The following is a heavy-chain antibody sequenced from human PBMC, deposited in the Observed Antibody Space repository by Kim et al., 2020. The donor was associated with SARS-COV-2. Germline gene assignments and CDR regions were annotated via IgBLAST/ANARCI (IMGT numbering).Heavy chain of an antibody. CDR2: INTNTGNP. V-gene: IGHV7-4-1*02. J-gene: IGHJ5*02. CDR1: GYTFTSYA. D-gene: IGHD4-4*01. Sequence: ASVKVSCKASGYTFTSYAMNWVRQSPGQGLEWMGWINTNTGNPTYAQGFTGRFVFSLDTSVSTAYLQISSLKAEDTAVYYCAREIYSNYGDNWFDPWGQGTLVTVSS. CDR3: AREIYSNYGDNWFDP.